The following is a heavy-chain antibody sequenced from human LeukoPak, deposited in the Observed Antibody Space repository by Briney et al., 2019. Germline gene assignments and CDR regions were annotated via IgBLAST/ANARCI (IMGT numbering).Heavy chain of an antibody. D-gene: IGHD3-10*01. CDR3: ARGQGVRGVSRRYYYYYMDV. CDR1: GGSFSGYY. J-gene: IGHJ6*03. CDR2: INHSGST. V-gene: IGHV4-34*01. Sequence: PSETLSLTCAVYGGSFSGYYWSWIRQPPGKGLEWIGEINHSGSTNYNPSLKSRVTISVDTSKNQFSLKLSSVTAADTAVYYCARGQGVRGVSRRYYYYYMDVWGKGTTVTVSS.